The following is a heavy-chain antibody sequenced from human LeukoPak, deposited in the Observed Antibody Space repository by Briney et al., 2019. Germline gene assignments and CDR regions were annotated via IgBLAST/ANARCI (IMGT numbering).Heavy chain of an antibody. CDR2: INHSGST. D-gene: IGHD3-22*01. CDR3: ARLGNDSSGYYEVLVDY. J-gene: IGHJ4*02. Sequence: SETLSLTCAVYAGSFSGYYWSWIRQPPGKGLEWIGEINHSGSTNYNPSLKSRVTISVDTSKNQFSLKLSSVTAADTAVYYCARLGNDSSGYYEVLVDYWGQGTLVTVSS. CDR1: AGSFSGYY. V-gene: IGHV4-34*01.